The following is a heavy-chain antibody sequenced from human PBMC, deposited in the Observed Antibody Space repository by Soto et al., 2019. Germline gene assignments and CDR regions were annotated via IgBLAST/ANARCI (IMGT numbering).Heavy chain of an antibody. Sequence: GGSLRLSCAASGFTFTTNAMSWVRQAPGKGLEWVSAISGSGGSTYYADSVKGRFTISRDNSKNTLYLQMNSLRAEDTSVYYCAKEGGLSGSYYISSSYYFDYWGQGTLVTVS. CDR1: GFTFTTNA. D-gene: IGHD1-26*01. V-gene: IGHV3-23*01. CDR3: AKEGGLSGSYYISSSYYFDY. J-gene: IGHJ4*02. CDR2: ISGSGGST.